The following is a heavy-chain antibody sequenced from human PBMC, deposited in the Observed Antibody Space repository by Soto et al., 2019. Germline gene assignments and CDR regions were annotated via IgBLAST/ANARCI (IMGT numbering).Heavy chain of an antibody. CDR1: VGTFSRYA. Sequence: SVQVSCQASVGTFSRYAISWVRQAPGQGLEWMGGIIPIFGTANYAQKFQGRVTITADESTSTAYMELSSLRFEDTAVYYCARAIVGPTTTGWLDPWGQGTLVTVSS. CDR3: ARAIVGPTTTGWLDP. D-gene: IGHD1-26*01. V-gene: IGHV1-69*13. CDR2: IIPIFGTA. J-gene: IGHJ5*02.